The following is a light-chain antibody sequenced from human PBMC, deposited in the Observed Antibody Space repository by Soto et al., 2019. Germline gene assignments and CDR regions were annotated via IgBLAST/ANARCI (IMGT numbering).Light chain of an antibody. CDR3: QQYDNLPPFT. CDR2: DAS. V-gene: IGKV1-33*01. CDR1: QDISNY. J-gene: IGKJ3*01. Sequence: DIQMTQYPSSLSASVGDRVTSTCQASQDISNYLNWYQQKPGKAPKLLIYDASNLETGVPSRFSGSGSGTDFTFTISSLQPEDIATYYCQQYDNLPPFTFGPGTKVDIK.